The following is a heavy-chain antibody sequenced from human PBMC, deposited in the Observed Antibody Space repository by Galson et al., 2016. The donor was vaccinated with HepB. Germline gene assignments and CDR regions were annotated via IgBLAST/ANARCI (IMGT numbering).Heavy chain of an antibody. D-gene: IGHD3-3*01. V-gene: IGHV3-9*01. Sequence: SLRLSCAASKFTFDDYAMHWVRQAPGKGLEWVSGISRDSGTIAYADSVKGRFTISRDNAKKSIYMEMNSLRPDDTALYYCAKGGGGYYDFWSGYFDSWVQGTLVTVAS. J-gene: IGHJ5*01. CDR2: ISRDSGTI. CDR1: KFTFDDYA. CDR3: AKGGGGYYDFWSGYFDS.